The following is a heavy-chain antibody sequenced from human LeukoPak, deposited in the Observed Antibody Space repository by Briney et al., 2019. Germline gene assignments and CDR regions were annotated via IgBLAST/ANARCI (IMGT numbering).Heavy chain of an antibody. V-gene: IGHV1-69*04. J-gene: IGHJ3*02. D-gene: IGHD4-11*01. Sequence: SVKVSCKASGGTFSSYAISSVRQAPGQGLEWMGRIIPIFGIANYAQKFQGRVTITADKSTSTAYMELSSLRSEDTAVYYCASLYSNYVFDAFDIWGQGTMVTVSS. CDR2: IIPIFGIA. CDR3: ASLYSNYVFDAFDI. CDR1: GGTFSSYA.